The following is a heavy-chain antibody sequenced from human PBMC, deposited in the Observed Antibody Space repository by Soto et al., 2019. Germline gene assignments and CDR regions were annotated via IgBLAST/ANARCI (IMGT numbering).Heavy chain of an antibody. V-gene: IGHV4-39*01. Sequence: SETLSLTCTVSGGTIISSNHYWAWIRQPPGEGLEWFGSMYHSGNTYYNPSLNSRVTIYVDHSKNQFSLKLSSVTAADTALYFCARQEVDSWTGHYTGVGSVDFWGQGALV. D-gene: IGHD3-3*01. CDR3: ARQEVDSWTGHYTGVGSVDF. CDR1: GGTIISSNHY. J-gene: IGHJ4*02. CDR2: MYHSGNT.